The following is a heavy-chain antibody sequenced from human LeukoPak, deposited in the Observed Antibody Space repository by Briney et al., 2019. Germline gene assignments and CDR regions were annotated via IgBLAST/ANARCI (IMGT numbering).Heavy chain of an antibody. D-gene: IGHD3-3*01. CDR2: ISFDGSKD. V-gene: IGHV3-30-3*01. Sequence: SGFTFSTYAMHWVRQAPGKGLEGVAVISFDGSKDYYADSVMGRFTISRDNSRNTLYLQMNSLRVEDTALYYCASSAFWSGNYGNLDYWGQGTLVTVSS. CDR3: ASSAFWSGNYGNLDY. J-gene: IGHJ4*02. CDR1: GFTFSTYA.